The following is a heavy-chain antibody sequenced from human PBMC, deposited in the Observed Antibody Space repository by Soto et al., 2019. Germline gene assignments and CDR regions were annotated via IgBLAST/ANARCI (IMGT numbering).Heavy chain of an antibody. CDR3: ARGLEMATIFY. Sequence: PSETLSLTCAVSGGSISSGGYSWSWIRQPPGKGLEWIGYIYHSGSTYYNPSLKSRVTISVDRSKNQFSLKLSSVTAADTAVYYCARGLEMATIFYWGQGTLVTVSS. D-gene: IGHD5-12*01. J-gene: IGHJ4*02. CDR1: GGSISSGGYS. V-gene: IGHV4-30-2*01. CDR2: IYHSGST.